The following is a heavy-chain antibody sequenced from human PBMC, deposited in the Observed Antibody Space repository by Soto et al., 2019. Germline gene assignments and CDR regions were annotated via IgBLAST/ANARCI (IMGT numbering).Heavy chain of an antibody. CDR3: AKDGPPLNP. Sequence: QVQLVQSGAEVKKPGASVKVSCKASGYTFSSYGISWVRQAPGQGLEWMGWIRAYNGNTNYAQKLQGRVTMTTDTPTSTASLNLRTLKPADTAWNTFAKDGPPLNPWAKVPLSTVSP. V-gene: IGHV1-18*01. CDR1: GYTFSSYG. J-gene: IGHJ5*02. CDR2: IRAYNGNT.